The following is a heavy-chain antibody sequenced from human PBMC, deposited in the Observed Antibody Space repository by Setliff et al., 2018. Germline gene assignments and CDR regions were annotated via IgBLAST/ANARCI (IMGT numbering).Heavy chain of an antibody. Sequence: GASVKVSCKTSGFSFSTFGFSWVRQAPGQGLEWMGWIGPYSGETNYAQKFQDRLSVTADTSSKTTYMELRSLTSDDTAVYFCTRSRAPRVVLAADFDLWGQGTLVTVSS. J-gene: IGHJ4*02. CDR3: TRSRAPRVVLAADFDL. V-gene: IGHV1-18*01. D-gene: IGHD2-15*01. CDR1: GFSFSTFG. CDR2: IGPYSGET.